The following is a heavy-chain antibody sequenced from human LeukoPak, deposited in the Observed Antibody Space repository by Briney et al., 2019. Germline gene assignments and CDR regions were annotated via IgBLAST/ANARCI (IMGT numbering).Heavy chain of an antibody. CDR1: GYTFTSCD. D-gene: IGHD2-2*01. CDR2: INPNNGNA. V-gene: IGHV1-8*01. Sequence: ASVTVSCKASGYTFTSCDLNWVRQAPAQGLEWVGWINPNNGNADYEQRFQRRITMTKDPAISTVYMELSSLTYEDTAVYYCARPASRPSNYHSRDVWGKGTTVTVSS. CDR3: ARPASRPSNYHSRDV. J-gene: IGHJ6*03.